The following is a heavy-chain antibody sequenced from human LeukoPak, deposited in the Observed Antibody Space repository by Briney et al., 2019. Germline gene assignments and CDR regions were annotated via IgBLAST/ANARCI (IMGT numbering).Heavy chain of an antibody. CDR2: INAGNGNT. Sequence: GASVKVSCKASGYTFTSYAMHWVRQAPGQRLEWMGWINAGNGNTKYSQKFQGRGTITRDTSASTAYMELSSLRSEDTAVYYCARARSPSSGYLLRDHNWFDPWGQGTLVTVSS. CDR3: ARARSPSSGYLLRDHNWFDP. CDR1: GYTFTSYA. V-gene: IGHV1-3*01. J-gene: IGHJ5*02. D-gene: IGHD3-22*01.